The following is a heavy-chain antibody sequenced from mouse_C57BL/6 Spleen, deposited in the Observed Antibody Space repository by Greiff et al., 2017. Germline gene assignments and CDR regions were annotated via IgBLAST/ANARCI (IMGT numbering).Heavy chain of an antibody. CDR3: AEGGDFDY. CDR2: IWGDGST. V-gene: IGHV2-3*01. Sequence: VKLVESGPGLVAPSQSLSITCTVSGFSLTSYGVSWVRQPPGKGLEWLGVIWGDGSTNYHSALISSLCISKDNSKSQVFLKLNSLQTDDTAAYYCAEGGDFDYWGQGTTLTVSS. J-gene: IGHJ2*01. CDR1: GFSLTSYG.